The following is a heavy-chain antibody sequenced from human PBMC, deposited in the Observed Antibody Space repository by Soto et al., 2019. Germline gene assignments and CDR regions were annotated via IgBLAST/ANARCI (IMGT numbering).Heavy chain of an antibody. Sequence: SSETLSLTCAVYGGSFSGYYWSWIRQPPGKGLEWIGEINHSGSTNYNPSLKSRVTISVDTSKNQFSLKLSSETAADTAVYYCARGRPIVAADREYYYYGMDVWGQGTTVTVSS. D-gene: IGHD6-13*01. CDR1: GGSFSGYY. J-gene: IGHJ6*02. V-gene: IGHV4-34*01. CDR2: INHSGST. CDR3: ARGRPIVAADREYYYYGMDV.